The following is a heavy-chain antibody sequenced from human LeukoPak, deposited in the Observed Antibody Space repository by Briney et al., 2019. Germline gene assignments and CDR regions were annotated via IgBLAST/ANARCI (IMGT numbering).Heavy chain of an antibody. CDR1: GFTFSSYG. J-gene: IGHJ5*02. Sequence: PGRSLTLSCAASGFTFSSYGMHWVRQAPGKGLEWVAVIWYDGSNKYYADSVKGRFTISRDNSKNTLYLQMNSLRAEDTAVYYCARAFWNGNWFDPWGQGTLVTVSS. V-gene: IGHV3-33*01. CDR3: ARAFWNGNWFDP. CDR2: IWYDGSNK. D-gene: IGHD1-1*01.